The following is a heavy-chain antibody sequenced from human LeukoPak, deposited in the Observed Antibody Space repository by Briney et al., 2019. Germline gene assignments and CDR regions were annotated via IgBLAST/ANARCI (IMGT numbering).Heavy chain of an antibody. V-gene: IGHV3-23*01. CDR2: ISGSSGTP. J-gene: IGHJ4*02. CDR1: GFTFSSYA. CDR3: AKNYYGSGSSSLDY. Sequence: GGSLRLSCAASGFTFSSYAMGWVRQAPGKGLEWVSAISGSSGTPYYADSVKGRFTISRENAKNTLFLQMNSLRAKDTAAYYCAKNYYGSGSSSLDYWGQGTLVTVSS. D-gene: IGHD3-10*01.